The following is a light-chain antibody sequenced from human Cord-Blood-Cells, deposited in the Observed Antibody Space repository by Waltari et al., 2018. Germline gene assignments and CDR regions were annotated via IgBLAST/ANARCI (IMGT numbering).Light chain of an antibody. CDR3: CSYAGSSTLV. V-gene: IGLV2-23*02. J-gene: IGLJ2*01. CDR1: SSDVGSYNL. CDR2: EVS. Sequence: SALTQPASVSGSPGQSITISCTGTSSDVGSYNLVSWYQQHPGKAPKLMIYEVSKRPSGVSNRFSGSKSGNMASLTISGLQAEDEADYYCCSYAGSSTLVFGGGTKLTVL.